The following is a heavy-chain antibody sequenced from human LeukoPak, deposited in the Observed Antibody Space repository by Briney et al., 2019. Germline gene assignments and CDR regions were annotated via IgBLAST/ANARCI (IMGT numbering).Heavy chain of an antibody. CDR1: GFTFSSYA. J-gene: IGHJ4*02. CDR3: AKGSPRAMIVIYVDY. Sequence: GGSLRLSCAASGFTFSSYAMSLVRQAPGKGLEWVSAISGSGGSTYYADSVKGRFTISRDNSKNTLYLQMNSLRAEDTAVYYCAKGSPRAMIVIYVDYWGQGTLVTVSS. CDR2: ISGSGGST. V-gene: IGHV3-23*01. D-gene: IGHD3-22*01.